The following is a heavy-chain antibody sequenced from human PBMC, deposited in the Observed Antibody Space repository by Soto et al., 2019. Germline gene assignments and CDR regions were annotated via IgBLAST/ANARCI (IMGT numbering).Heavy chain of an antibody. CDR2: TYYRSKWYN. Sequence: QTLSLTCAISGDSVSSNSAAWNWIRQSPSRGLEWLGRTYYRSKWYNDYAVSVKSRITINPDTSKNQFSLQLNSVTPEDTAVYYGARWIAVGANRNYFDYWGQGTLVTVS. CDR1: GDSVSSNSAA. J-gene: IGHJ4*02. V-gene: IGHV6-1*01. D-gene: IGHD6-19*01. CDR3: ARWIAVGANRNYFDY.